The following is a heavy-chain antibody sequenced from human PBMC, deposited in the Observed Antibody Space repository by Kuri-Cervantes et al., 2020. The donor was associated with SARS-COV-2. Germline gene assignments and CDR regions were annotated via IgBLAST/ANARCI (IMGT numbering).Heavy chain of an antibody. CDR1: GFTFSSYA. CDR3: ARVKSEDYYDSSGYYYEDY. CDR2: ISYDGSNK. V-gene: IGHV3-30-3*01. D-gene: IGHD3-22*01. J-gene: IGHJ4*02. Sequence: GESLKISCAASGFTFSSYAMHWVRQAPGKGLEWVAVISYDGSNKYYADSVKGRFTISRDNSKNTLYLQMNSLRAEDTAVYYCARVKSEDYYDSSGYYYEDYWAQGTLATFPS.